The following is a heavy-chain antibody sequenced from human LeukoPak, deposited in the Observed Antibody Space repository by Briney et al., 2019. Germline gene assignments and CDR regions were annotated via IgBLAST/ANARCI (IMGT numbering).Heavy chain of an antibody. D-gene: IGHD2/OR15-2a*01. CDR2: RGSGDST. J-gene: IGHJ4*02. CDR1: GFTFSNYG. V-gene: IGHV3-23*01. Sequence: GSLRLSCAASGFTFSNYGMHWVRQPPGKGLEWVSARGSGDSTYYAESVKGRFTISRDNSKNTLYLQMNSLRAEDTAVYYCAKRFRGTSGLYYFDSWGQGTLVTASS. CDR3: AKRFRGTSGLYYFDS.